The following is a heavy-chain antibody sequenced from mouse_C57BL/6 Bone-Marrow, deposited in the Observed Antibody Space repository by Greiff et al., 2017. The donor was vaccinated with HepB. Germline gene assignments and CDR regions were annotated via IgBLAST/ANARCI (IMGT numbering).Heavy chain of an antibody. CDR2: IDPSDSYT. CDR3: ARCSRLRRGWFAY. V-gene: IGHV1-69*01. Sequence: QVQLQQSGPELVKPGASVKIPCKASGYTFTSYWMHWVKQRPGQGLEWIGEIDPSDSYTNYNQKFKGKSTLTVDKSSSTAYMQLSSLTSEDSAVYYCARCSRLRRGWFAYWGQGTLVTVSA. J-gene: IGHJ3*01. CDR1: GYTFTSYW. D-gene: IGHD2-4*01.